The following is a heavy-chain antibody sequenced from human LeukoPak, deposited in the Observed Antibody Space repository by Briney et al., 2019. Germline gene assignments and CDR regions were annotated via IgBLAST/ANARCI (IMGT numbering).Heavy chain of an antibody. J-gene: IGHJ3*02. Sequence: SETLSLTCTVSGGSISSYYWSWIRQPPGKGLEWIGYTYYSGSTNYNPSLKSRVTISVDTSKNQFSLKLSSVTAADTAVYYCARQGRGYSYGYWAFDIWGQGTMVTVSS. D-gene: IGHD5-18*01. CDR1: GGSISSYY. CDR2: TYYSGST. V-gene: IGHV4-59*08. CDR3: ARQGRGYSYGYWAFDI.